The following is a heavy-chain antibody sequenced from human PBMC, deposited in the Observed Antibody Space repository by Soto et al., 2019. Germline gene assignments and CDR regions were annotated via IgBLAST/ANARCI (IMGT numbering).Heavy chain of an antibody. Sequence: TGGPLRLSCAASGFTFSSYAMSWVRQAPGKGLEWVSAISGSGGGTYYADSVKGRFTISRDNSKNTLYLQMNSLRAEDTAVYSCAKAWMDNARQRYFDHWGQGTLVTVSS. CDR2: ISGSGGGT. CDR1: GFTFSSYA. J-gene: IGHJ4*02. CDR3: AKAWMDNARQRYFDH. D-gene: IGHD5-12*01. V-gene: IGHV3-23*01.